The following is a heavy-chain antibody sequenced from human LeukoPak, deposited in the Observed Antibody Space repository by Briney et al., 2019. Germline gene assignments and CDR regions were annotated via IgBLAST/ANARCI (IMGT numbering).Heavy chain of an antibody. CDR2: INTDGSST. D-gene: IGHD3-10*01. V-gene: IGHV3-74*01. CDR1: GFTFSSYW. J-gene: IGHJ4*02. Sequence: PGGSLRLSCAASGFTFSSYWMHWVRQVPGKGLVWVSRINTDGSSTTYADSVKGRFTISRDNAKSTLFLQMNSLRAEDTAVYYCARAVGVRGVIMWGQGTQVTVSS. CDR3: ARAVGVRGVIM.